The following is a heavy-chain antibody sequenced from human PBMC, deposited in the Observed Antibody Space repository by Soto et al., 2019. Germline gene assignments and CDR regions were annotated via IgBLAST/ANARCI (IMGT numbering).Heavy chain of an antibody. J-gene: IGHJ5*02. V-gene: IGHV4-4*07. CDR3: ARGQRFSDWFDP. D-gene: IGHD3-3*01. CDR1: GGTISGYY. Sequence: SETLSLTCSVSGGTISGYYWAWIRQPAGKGLEWIGRIYSSGNTKYNPSLQSRVTMSLDTSNNQFSLRLTSVTAADTAVYYCARGQRFSDWFDPWGQGTLVTVSS. CDR2: IYSSGNT.